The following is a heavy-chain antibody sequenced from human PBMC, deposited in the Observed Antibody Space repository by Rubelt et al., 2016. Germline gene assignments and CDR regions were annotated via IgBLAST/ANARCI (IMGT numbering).Heavy chain of an antibody. V-gene: IGHV4-59*01. D-gene: IGHD3-3*01. J-gene: IGHJ4*02. CDR1: GGSISSYY. CDR3: AGGITIFGVASGYFDY. CDR2: IYYSGST. Sequence: QVQLQESGPGLVKPSETLSLTCTVSGGSISSYYWSWIRRPPGKGLEWIGYIYYSGSTYYNPSLKSRVTISVDTSKNQFSLKLSSVTAADTAVYYCAGGITIFGVASGYFDYWGQGTLVTVSS.